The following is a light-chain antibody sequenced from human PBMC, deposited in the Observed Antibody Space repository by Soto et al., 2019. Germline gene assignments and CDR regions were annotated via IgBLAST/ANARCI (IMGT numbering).Light chain of an antibody. J-gene: IGKJ1*01. CDR1: QSILNN. Sequence: EIVMTQSPATLSVSPGERATLSCRASQSILNNLAWYQQKPGQAPRLLMYGAFTRATGIPARFSGSVSGTEFTLTISSLQSEDSAVYYCRQYSWPPEWTFGQGTKVDIK. CDR2: GAF. CDR3: RQYSWPPEWT. V-gene: IGKV3-15*01.